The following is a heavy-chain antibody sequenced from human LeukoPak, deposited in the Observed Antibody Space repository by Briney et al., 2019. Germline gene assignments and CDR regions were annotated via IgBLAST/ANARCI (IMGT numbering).Heavy chain of an antibody. J-gene: IGHJ4*02. CDR3: ARLSGSSFDY. D-gene: IGHD3-10*01. V-gene: IGHV3-30-3*01. Sequence: GGSLRLSCAASGFTFSSHAMHWVRQAPGKGLEWVAVISYDGSNKYYADSVKGRFTISRDNSKNTLYLQMNSLRAEDTAVYYCARLSGSSFDYWGQGTLVTVTS. CDR1: GFTFSSHA. CDR2: ISYDGSNK.